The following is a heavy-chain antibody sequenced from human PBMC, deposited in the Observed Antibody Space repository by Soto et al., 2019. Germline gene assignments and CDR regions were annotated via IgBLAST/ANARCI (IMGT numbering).Heavy chain of an antibody. J-gene: IGHJ4*02. CDR1: GYTFTRNA. CDR3: PRSETDYSRFDY. CDR2: IDAGNGNT. D-gene: IGHD3-9*01. Sequence: QVQHVQSGAEVKKPGASVILSCKASGYTFTRNAIHWVRQAPGQRLEWIGKIDAGNGNTKYSQKFQGRVTIARDTSASAVYMELNTLESEDTSIYFCPRSETDYSRFDYWGQGTLVTVSS. V-gene: IGHV1-3*01.